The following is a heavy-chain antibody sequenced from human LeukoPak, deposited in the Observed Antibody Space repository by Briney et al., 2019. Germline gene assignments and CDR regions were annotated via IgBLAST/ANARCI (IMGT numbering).Heavy chain of an antibody. CDR2: ISSDGTRT. V-gene: IGHV3-74*01. CDR1: GFTFSTYW. J-gene: IGHJ5*02. D-gene: IGHD2-21*02. CDR3: ARSPNCGGDCS. Sequence: AGGSLRLSCAVSGFTFSTYWMHWVRQAPGKGPVWVSRISSDGTRTSYVDSVRGRFTISRDNAKNTLFLQMNSLRVEDTDVYYCARSPNCGGDCSWGQGTLVTVSS.